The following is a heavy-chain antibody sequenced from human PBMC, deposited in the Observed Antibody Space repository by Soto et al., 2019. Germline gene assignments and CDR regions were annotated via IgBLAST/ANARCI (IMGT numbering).Heavy chain of an antibody. CDR2: INPYSGGA. V-gene: IGHV1-2*02. D-gene: IGHD2-21*01. CDR1: GYTFTDYF. Sequence: VASVKVSCKASGYTFTDYFIHWVRQAPGQGLEWIGWINPYSGGADLSQKFQGRVTMTRDTSISTAYMEVSSLRSDDTAVFYYARLMHYSHSGGSSHSGFDMWGQGTLVTVSS. CDR3: ARLMHYSHSGGSSHSGFDM. J-gene: IGHJ3*02.